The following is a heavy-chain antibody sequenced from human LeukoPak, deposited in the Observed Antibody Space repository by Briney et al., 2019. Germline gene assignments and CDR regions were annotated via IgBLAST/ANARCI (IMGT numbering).Heavy chain of an antibody. CDR1: GYTFTSYD. CDR2: IIPISGTT. V-gene: IGHV1-69*13. CDR3: ARKLRLGGNWFDP. Sequence: SVKVSCKASGYTFTSYDINWVRQAPGQGLEWMGKIIPISGTTNYAQKFQGRVTFTADESTSTAYMELSSLRSEDTALYYCARKLRLGGNWFDPWGQGTLVTVSS. J-gene: IGHJ5*02. D-gene: IGHD1-26*01.